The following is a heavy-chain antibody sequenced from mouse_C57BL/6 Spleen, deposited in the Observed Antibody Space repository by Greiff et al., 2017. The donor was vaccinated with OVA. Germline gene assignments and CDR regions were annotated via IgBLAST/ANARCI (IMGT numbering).Heavy chain of an antibody. Sequence: QVQLKESGPELVKPGASVKISCKASGYAFSSSWMNWVKQRPGKGLEWIGRIYPGDGDTNYNGKFKGTATLTAVKSSSTAYMQLSSLTSVDSEVYFSARREDGYYFDYWGQGTTLTVSS. CDR3: ARREDGYYFDY. CDR1: GYAFSSSW. V-gene: IGHV1-82*01. D-gene: IGHD2-3*01. J-gene: IGHJ2*01. CDR2: IYPGDGDT.